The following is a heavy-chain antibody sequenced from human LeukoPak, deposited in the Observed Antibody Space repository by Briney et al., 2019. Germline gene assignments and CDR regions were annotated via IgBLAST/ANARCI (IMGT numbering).Heavy chain of an antibody. D-gene: IGHD6-13*01. J-gene: IGHJ6*02. V-gene: IGHV5-51*01. CDR1: GYSFTSYW. Sequence: GESLKISCKGSGYSFTSYWIGWVRQMPGKGLEWMGIIYPGDSDTRYSPSFQGQVTISADKSISTAYLQWSSLKASDTAMYYCARQDKQLDYYYYGTDVWGQGTTVTVSS. CDR2: IYPGDSDT. CDR3: ARQDKQLDYYYYGTDV.